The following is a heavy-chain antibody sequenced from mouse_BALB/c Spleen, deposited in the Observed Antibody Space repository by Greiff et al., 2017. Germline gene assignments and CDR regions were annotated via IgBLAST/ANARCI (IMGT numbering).Heavy chain of an antibody. CDR3: ARGEIYDGYFLDY. D-gene: IGHD2-3*01. CDR1: GFSFSSYA. CDR2: ISSGGSYT. Sequence: EVKLMESGGGLVKPGGSLKLSCAASGFSFSSYAMSWVRQTPGKRLEWVATISSGGSYTYYPDSVKGRFTISIDNAKNTLYLQMRSLRSEDTAMYDCARGEIYDGYFLDYWGQGTTLTVSS. J-gene: IGHJ2*01. V-gene: IGHV5-9-3*01.